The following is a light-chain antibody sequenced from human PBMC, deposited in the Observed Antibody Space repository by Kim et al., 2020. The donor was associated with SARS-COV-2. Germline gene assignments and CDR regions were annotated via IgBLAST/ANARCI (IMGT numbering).Light chain of an antibody. Sequence: PGPAARITCSGDALPKQYAYWYQQKPGQAPVLVIYKDSERPSGIPERFSGSSSGTTVTLTISGVQAEDEADYYCQSADSSGTPNWVFGGGTQLTVL. CDR1: ALPKQY. V-gene: IGLV3-25*03. CDR2: KDS. J-gene: IGLJ3*02. CDR3: QSADSSGTPNWV.